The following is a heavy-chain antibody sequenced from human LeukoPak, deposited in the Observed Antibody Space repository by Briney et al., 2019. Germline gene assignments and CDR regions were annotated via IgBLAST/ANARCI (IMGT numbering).Heavy chain of an antibody. D-gene: IGHD3-3*01. CDR3: AIHRYDFWSGYPFDY. Sequence: PGGSPRLSCAASGFTFSSYAMSWVRQAPGKGLEWVSAISGSGGSTYYADSVKGRFTISRDNSKNTLYLQMNSLRAEDTAVYYCAIHRYDFWSGYPFDYWGQGTLVTVSS. J-gene: IGHJ4*02. CDR2: ISGSGGST. V-gene: IGHV3-23*01. CDR1: GFTFSSYA.